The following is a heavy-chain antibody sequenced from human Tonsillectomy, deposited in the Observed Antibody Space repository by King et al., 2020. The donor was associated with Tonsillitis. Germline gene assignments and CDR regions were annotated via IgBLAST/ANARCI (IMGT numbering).Heavy chain of an antibody. CDR2: ISDDGSNK. CDR3: ARSVAGTYVDH. CDR1: GFTFSTYI. V-gene: IGHV3-30*01. D-gene: IGHD6-19*01. Sequence: VQLVESGGGVVQPGRSLRLSCEASGFTFSTYIMYWVRQAPGKGLEWVALISDDGSNKNYADSVKGRFTVSRDNSKNTLYLQTNSLRAEETAVYYCARSVAGTYVDHWGQGTLVTVSS. J-gene: IGHJ4*02.